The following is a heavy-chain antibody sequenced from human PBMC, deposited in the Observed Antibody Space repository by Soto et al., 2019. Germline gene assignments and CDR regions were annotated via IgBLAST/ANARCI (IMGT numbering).Heavy chain of an antibody. J-gene: IGHJ5*02. CDR1: RYTFTSYG. CDR2: INAANGDT. CDR3: VRRHVSATGIDWFDP. V-gene: IGHV1-3*01. Sequence: SGQVCFKASRYTFTSYGIHWVRQAPGQRLEWMGWINAANGDTKYSPKFQGRVTITRDTSASTAYMELSSLRSEDTAVYYCVRRHVSATGIDWFDPWGQGTLVTVSS. D-gene: IGHD6-13*01.